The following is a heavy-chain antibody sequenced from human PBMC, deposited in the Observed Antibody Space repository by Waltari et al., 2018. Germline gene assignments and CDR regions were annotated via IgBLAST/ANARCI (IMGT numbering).Heavy chain of an antibody. CDR3: ACHPPVVPAAMGWCDP. V-gene: IGHV4-34*01. Sequence: QVQLQQWGAGLLKPSETLSLTCAVYGGSFSGYYWSWIRQPPGKGLACIGEINHSGSTNYNPGIKSRVTISVDTSKIRFSRKRSSVTAADAAVYYCACHPPVVPAAMGWCDPWGQGTLVTVSS. CDR1: GGSFSGYY. J-gene: IGHJ5*02. CDR2: INHSGST. D-gene: IGHD2-2*01.